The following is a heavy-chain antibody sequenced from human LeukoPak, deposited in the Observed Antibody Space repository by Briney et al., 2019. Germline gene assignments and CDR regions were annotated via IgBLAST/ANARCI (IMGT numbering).Heavy chain of an antibody. CDR3: ASRGYTVTTPLDY. CDR2: ISGSGGST. D-gene: IGHD4-17*01. V-gene: IGHV3-23*01. Sequence: GGSLRLSCAASGFTFSNYAMSWVRQAPGKGLEWVSDISGSGGSTYYADSVKGRFTISRDNSKNTLYLQMNRLRAEDTAVYYCASRGYTVTTPLDYWGQGTLLTVPS. CDR1: GFTFSNYA. J-gene: IGHJ4*02.